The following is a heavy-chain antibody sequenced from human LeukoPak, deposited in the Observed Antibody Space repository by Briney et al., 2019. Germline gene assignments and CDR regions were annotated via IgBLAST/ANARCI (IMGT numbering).Heavy chain of an antibody. CDR1: GYTITGYY. Sequence: ASVKVSCKASGYTITGYYMHWARQAPGQGLEWMGWINPNSGGTNYAQKFQGRVTMTRDTSISTAYMELSRLRSDDTAVYYCARSGSITMIVVVPYGYWGQGTLVTVSS. J-gene: IGHJ4*02. D-gene: IGHD3-22*01. V-gene: IGHV1-2*02. CDR2: INPNSGGT. CDR3: ARSGSITMIVVVPYGY.